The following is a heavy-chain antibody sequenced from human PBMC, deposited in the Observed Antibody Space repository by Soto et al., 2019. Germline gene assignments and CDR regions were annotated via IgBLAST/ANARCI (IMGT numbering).Heavy chain of an antibody. CDR3: ARALRYYDSSGYYP. CDR2: INAGNGNT. CDR1: GYTFTSYA. V-gene: IGHV1-3*01. D-gene: IGHD3-22*01. Sequence: ASVKVSCKASGYTFTSYAMHWVRQAHGQRLEWMGWINAGNGNTKYSQKFQGRVTITRDTSASTAYMELSSLRSEDTAVYHCARALRYYDSSGYYPWGQGTQVTVSS. J-gene: IGHJ5*02.